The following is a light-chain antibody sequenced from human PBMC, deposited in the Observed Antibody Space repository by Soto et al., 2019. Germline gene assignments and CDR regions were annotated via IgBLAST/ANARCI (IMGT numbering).Light chain of an antibody. Sequence: DIQMTQSPSTLSAPVGDRVTITCRASQSISSWLAWYQQKPGKAPKLLIYDASSLESGVPSRFSGSGSGTEFTLTISSLQPDDFATYYCQQYNSPTRTFGQGTKVEIK. V-gene: IGKV1-5*01. J-gene: IGKJ1*01. CDR3: QQYNSPTRT. CDR1: QSISSW. CDR2: DAS.